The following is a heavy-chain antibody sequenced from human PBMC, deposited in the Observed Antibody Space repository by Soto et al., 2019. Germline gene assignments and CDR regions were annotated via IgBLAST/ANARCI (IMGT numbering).Heavy chain of an antibody. J-gene: IGHJ3*01. CDR1: GFSFSADGVG. V-gene: IGHV2-5*02. CDR3: AHAYGLTSSPNDAFDV. CDR2: IFWDDDA. D-gene: IGHD2-21*01. Sequence: QITLKESGPTLVKPTQTLTLTCIFSGFSFSADGVGVGWIRQPPGKALEWLALIFWDDDARYSPSLKSRLTITKDTSKNQVVLTMTNMDPVDTATYYCAHAYGLTSSPNDAFDVWGPGTLVTVSS.